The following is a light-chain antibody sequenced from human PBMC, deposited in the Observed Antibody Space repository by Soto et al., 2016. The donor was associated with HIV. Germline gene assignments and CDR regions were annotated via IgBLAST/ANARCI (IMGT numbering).Light chain of an antibody. V-gene: IGKV1-5*03. CDR2: KAS. Sequence: DIQMTQSPSTLSASVGDRVTITCRASQSISSWLAWYQQKPGKAPKLLIYKASSLESGVPSRFSGSGSGTEFTLTISSLQPDDFATYYCQQYYTYTFGLGTKVDIK. CDR1: QSISSW. J-gene: IGKJ1*01. CDR3: QQYYTYT.